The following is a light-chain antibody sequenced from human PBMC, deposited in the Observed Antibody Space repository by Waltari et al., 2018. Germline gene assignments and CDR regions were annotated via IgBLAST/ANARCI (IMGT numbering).Light chain of an antibody. CDR3: QQDNSVPRT. Sequence: DIQMTQSPSSVSASVGDRVTITCRASQGISSWLAWYQQKPGKAPKLLIYAASSLQSGAPSRFRGSGYEKDVTHTNSRLQDDDFATYDCQQDNSVPRTLGQGTKLEIK. V-gene: IGKV1-12*01. J-gene: IGKJ2*01. CDR2: AAS. CDR1: QGISSW.